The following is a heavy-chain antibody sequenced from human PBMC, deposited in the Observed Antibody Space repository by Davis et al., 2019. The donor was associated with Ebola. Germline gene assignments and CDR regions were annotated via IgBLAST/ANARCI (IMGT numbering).Heavy chain of an antibody. CDR2: ISGSGGST. CDR1: GFTFSSYA. D-gene: IGHD6-19*01. Sequence: GESLKISCAASGFTFSSYAMSWVRQAPGKGLKWVSAISGSGGSTYYADSVKGRFTISRDNSKNTLYLQMNSLRAEDTAVYYCAKAPDYSSGWYYFDYWGQGTLVTVSS. V-gene: IGHV3-23*01. CDR3: AKAPDYSSGWYYFDY. J-gene: IGHJ4*02.